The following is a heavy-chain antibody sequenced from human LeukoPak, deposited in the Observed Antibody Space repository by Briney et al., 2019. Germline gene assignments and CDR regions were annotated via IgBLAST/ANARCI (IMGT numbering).Heavy chain of an antibody. CDR3: ARGGHSSGFEYFPH. CDR1: GYTFTSYD. V-gene: IGHV1-8*01. Sequence: ASVKVSCKASGYTFTSYDINWVRQAPGQGLEWMGWMNPNSGNTVYAQKFQGRVTMTRNTSISTAYMELSSLRSEDTAVYSCARGGHSSGFEYFPHWGQGTLVTVSS. D-gene: IGHD3-22*01. J-gene: IGHJ1*01. CDR2: MNPNSGNT.